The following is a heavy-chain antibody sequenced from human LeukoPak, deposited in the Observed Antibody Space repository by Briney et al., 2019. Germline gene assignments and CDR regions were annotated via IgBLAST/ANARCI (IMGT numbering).Heavy chain of an antibody. V-gene: IGHV3-7*03. J-gene: IGHJ4*02. CDR3: ARGGTRGYSPVDY. D-gene: IGHD5-18*01. CDR1: GFTFSSFW. Sequence: GGSLRLSCAASGFTFSSFWMNWVRQAPGKGLEWVANVKQDGSERNYVDSVKGRSTISRDNAKNSLFLQMNSLRVEDTAVYYCARGGTRGYSPVDYWGQGILVTVSS. CDR2: VKQDGSER.